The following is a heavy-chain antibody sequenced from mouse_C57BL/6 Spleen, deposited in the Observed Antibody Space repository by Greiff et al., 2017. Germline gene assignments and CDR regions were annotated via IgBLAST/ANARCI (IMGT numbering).Heavy chain of an antibody. D-gene: IGHD1-3*01. J-gene: IGHJ2*01. CDR2: IYPGSGST. Sequence: QVQLQQSGAELVKPGASVKMSCKASGYTFTSYWITWVKQRPGQGLEWIGDIYPGSGSTNYNEKFKSKATLTVDTSSSTAYMQLSSLTSEDSAVYYCARSGSSGHYFDYWGQGTTLTVSS. V-gene: IGHV1-55*01. CDR1: GYTFTSYW. CDR3: ARSGSSGHYFDY.